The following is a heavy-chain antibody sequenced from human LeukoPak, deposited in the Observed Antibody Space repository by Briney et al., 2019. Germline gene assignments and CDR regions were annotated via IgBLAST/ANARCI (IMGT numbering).Heavy chain of an antibody. CDR2: INHSGST. J-gene: IGHJ6*02. D-gene: IGHD2-2*01. CDR1: GGSFSGYY. CDR3: ARGVVVPAFPFYYYYGMDV. Sequence: SETLSPTCAVYGGSFSGYYWSWIRQPPGKGLEWIGEINHSGSTNYNPSLKSRVTISVDTSKNQFSLKLSSVTAADTAVYYCARGVVVPAFPFYYYYGMDVWGQGTTVTVSS. V-gene: IGHV4-34*01.